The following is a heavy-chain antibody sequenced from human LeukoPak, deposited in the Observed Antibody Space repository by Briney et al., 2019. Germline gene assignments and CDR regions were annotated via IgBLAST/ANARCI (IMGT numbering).Heavy chain of an antibody. J-gene: IGHJ4*02. Sequence: PGGSLRLSCAASRFTFTDYSMNWVRQAPGKGLEWVSSISSSSSYIYYADSVKGRFTISRDNAKNSLYLQMNSLRAEDTAVYYCARDANSYGYNWGQGTLVTVSS. V-gene: IGHV3-21*01. CDR1: RFTFTDYS. D-gene: IGHD5-18*01. CDR2: ISSSSSYI. CDR3: ARDANSYGYN.